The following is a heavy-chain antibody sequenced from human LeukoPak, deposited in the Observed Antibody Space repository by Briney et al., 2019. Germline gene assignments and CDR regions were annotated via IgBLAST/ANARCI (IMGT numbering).Heavy chain of an antibody. CDR3: AGAPAGSLKWESPLDY. CDR1: GGSISSSNYY. CDR2: IYASGST. Sequence: SETLSPTCTVSGGSISSSNYYWSWVRQPAGKGREWIGRIYASGSTNYNPSLKSRVTISLDTSKNQFSLKLTSVTAADTAVYYCAGAPAGSLKWESPLDYWGQGTLVTVSS. D-gene: IGHD1-26*01. V-gene: IGHV4-61*02. J-gene: IGHJ4*02.